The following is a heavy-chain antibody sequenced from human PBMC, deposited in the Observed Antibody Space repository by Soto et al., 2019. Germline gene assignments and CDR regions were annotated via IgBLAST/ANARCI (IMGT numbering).Heavy chain of an antibody. D-gene: IGHD6-19*01. CDR2: IIPIFGTA. CDR3: AGKSGRYLAAPVGYYGMDV. J-gene: IGHJ6*02. Sequence: QVQLVQSGAEVKKPGSSVKVSCKASGGTFSSYAISWVRQAPGQGLEWMGGIIPIFGTANYAQKFQGRVTITADESTSTAYMELSSLRSEDTAVYYCAGKSGRYLAAPVGYYGMDVWGQGTTVTVSS. V-gene: IGHV1-69*01. CDR1: GGTFSSYA.